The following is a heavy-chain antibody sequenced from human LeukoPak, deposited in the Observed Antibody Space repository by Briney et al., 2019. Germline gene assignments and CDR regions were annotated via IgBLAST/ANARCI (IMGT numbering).Heavy chain of an antibody. J-gene: IGHJ4*02. V-gene: IGHV3-7*01. CDR3: ARDLDYYTIDY. D-gene: IGHD3-22*01. Sequence: GGSLRLSCAASGFTFSSYWMGWVRQAPGKGPEWVANIAKDGRGKNYVDSVKGRFTIFRDNAKDSLYLQMNSLRAEDTAVYCCARDLDYYTIDYWGQGTLVTVSS. CDR2: IAKDGRGK. CDR1: GFTFSSYW.